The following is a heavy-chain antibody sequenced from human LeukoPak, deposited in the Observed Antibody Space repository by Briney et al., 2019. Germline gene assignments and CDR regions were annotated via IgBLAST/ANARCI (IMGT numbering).Heavy chain of an antibody. CDR2: ISWTSGSI. J-gene: IGHJ4*02. CDR3: AKGLGGSGWYYFDY. Sequence: PGGSLRLSCAASGFTFDDYAMHWVRQAPGKGLEWVSGISWTSGSIGYADSVKGRFTISRDNAKNSLYLQMNSLRAEDTALYYCAKGLGGSGWYYFDYWGQGTLVTVSS. V-gene: IGHV3-9*01. D-gene: IGHD6-19*01. CDR1: GFTFDDYA.